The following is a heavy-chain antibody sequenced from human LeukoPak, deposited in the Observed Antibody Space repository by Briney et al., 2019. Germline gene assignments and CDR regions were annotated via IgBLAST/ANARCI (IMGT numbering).Heavy chain of an antibody. CDR1: GSTFRSYA. CDR3: AKCPVTFGGVIIITTGYFDY. J-gene: IGHJ4*02. D-gene: IGHD3-16*02. Sequence: GGSLRLSCAASGSTFRSYAMHWVRQAPGKGLEWVAVISYDGSNKYYAYSVEGRFTISRDNSKNTLYLQMNSLRTEDTAVYYCAKCPVTFGGVIIITTGYFDYWGQGTLVTVSS. CDR2: ISYDGSNK. V-gene: IGHV3-30*18.